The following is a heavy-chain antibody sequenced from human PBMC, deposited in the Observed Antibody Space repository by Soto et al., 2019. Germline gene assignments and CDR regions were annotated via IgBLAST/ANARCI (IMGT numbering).Heavy chain of an antibody. Sequence: GASVKVSCKASGYTFTSYGISWVRQAPGQGLEWMGWISAYNGNTNYAQKLQGRVTMTTDTSTSTAYMELSSLRSEDTAVYYCANSATVPSTIAYWGQGTLVTVSS. CDR2: ISAYNGNT. D-gene: IGHD2-2*02. V-gene: IGHV1-18*01. J-gene: IGHJ4*02. CDR1: GYTFTSYG. CDR3: ANSATVPSTIAY.